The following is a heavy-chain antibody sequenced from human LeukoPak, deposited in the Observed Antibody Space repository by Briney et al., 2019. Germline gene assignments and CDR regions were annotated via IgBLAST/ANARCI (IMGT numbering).Heavy chain of an antibody. D-gene: IGHD3-10*01. CDR1: GGSFSGYY. J-gene: IGHJ4*02. V-gene: IGHV4-34*01. Sequence: PSETLSLTCSVYGGSFSGYYWSWIHQPPGKGLEWIGEINHSGSTNYNPSLKSRVTISVDTSKNQFSLKLSSVTAADTAVYYCARHSMVRGVIREANKYYFDYWGQGTLVTVSS. CDR2: INHSGST. CDR3: ARHSMVRGVIREANKYYFDY.